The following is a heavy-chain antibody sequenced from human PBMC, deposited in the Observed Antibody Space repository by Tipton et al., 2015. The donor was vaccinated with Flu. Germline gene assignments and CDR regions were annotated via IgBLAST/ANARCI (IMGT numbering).Heavy chain of an antibody. Sequence: SLRLSCAASGFTFSSYAMSWVRQAPGKGLEWVSSISSSSSYIYYADSVKGRFTISRDNAKNSLYLQMNSLRAEDTAVYYCARDGVAAADTLTTDYYYYYMDVWGKGTTVTVSS. V-gene: IGHV3-21*01. CDR3: ARDGVAAADTLTTDYYYYYMDV. D-gene: IGHD6-13*01. CDR1: GFTFSSYA. J-gene: IGHJ6*03. CDR2: ISSSSSYI.